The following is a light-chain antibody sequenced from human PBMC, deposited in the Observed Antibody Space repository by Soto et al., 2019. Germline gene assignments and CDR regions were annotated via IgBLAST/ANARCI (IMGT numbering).Light chain of an antibody. Sequence: QSVLTQPPSASGTPGQRVTISCSGSSSNIESNTVIWYQHLPGTDPHLLIYSNNHRPPGVPDRFSGSKYYPSASLATSGLQSEDEDDYYRATWDDSRNGPVFGGGTKLTVL. CDR2: SNN. V-gene: IGLV1-44*01. J-gene: IGLJ2*01. CDR3: ATWDDSRNGPV. CDR1: SSNIESNT.